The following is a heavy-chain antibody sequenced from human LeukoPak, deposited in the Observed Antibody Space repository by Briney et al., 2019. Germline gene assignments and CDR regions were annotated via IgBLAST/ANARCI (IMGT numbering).Heavy chain of an antibody. CDR2: ISGSGDST. Sequence: GGSLRLSCAASGFTFRGYAMTWVRQAPGKGLEWVSTISGSGDSTFYADSVKGRFTISRDNSKNTLYMQMNSLRAEDTALHYCAKMYYYDSSGRAFDIWGRGTMVTVSS. CDR1: GFTFRGYA. J-gene: IGHJ3*02. CDR3: AKMYYYDSSGRAFDI. V-gene: IGHV3-23*01. D-gene: IGHD3-22*01.